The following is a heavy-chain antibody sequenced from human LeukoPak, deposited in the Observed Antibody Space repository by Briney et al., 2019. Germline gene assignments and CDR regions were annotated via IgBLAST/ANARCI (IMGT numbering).Heavy chain of an antibody. CDR2: IYYSGST. CDR3: ARRGYSYGPPLFDY. CDR1: GGSISSGDYY. J-gene: IGHJ4*02. D-gene: IGHD5-18*01. V-gene: IGHV4-30-4*01. Sequence: ASETLSLTCTVSGGSISSGDYYWSWIRQPPGKGLEWIGYIYYSGSTYYNPSLKSRVTISVDKSKNQFSLKLSSVTAADTAVYYCARRGYSYGPPLFDYWGQGTLVTVSS.